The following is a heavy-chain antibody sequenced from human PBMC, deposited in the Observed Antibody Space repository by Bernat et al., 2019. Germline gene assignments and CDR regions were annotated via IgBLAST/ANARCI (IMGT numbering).Heavy chain of an antibody. CDR1: GGSFSGYY. V-gene: IGHV4-34*01. D-gene: IGHD4-17*01. Sequence: QVQLHQWGAGLLKPSETLSLTCAVYGGSFSGYYWSWIRQPPGKGLEWIGQINHRGSTNYNPSLESRLTISVDTSRNQFSLALNSVTAADAAVYYCARGADEYGDYIGYYWGQGTLVTVSS. J-gene: IGHJ4*02. CDR3: ARGADEYGDYIGYY. CDR2: INHRGST.